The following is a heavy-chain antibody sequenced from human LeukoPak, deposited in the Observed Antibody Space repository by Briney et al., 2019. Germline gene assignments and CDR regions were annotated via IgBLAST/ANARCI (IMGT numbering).Heavy chain of an antibody. J-gene: IGHJ6*02. D-gene: IGHD2-2*01. Sequence: SETLSLTCTVSDGSISSYYWSWIRQPPGKGLEWIGYIYYSGRTNYNPPLKSRVTISVDTSKSQLSLRLSSVTAADTAVYYCARGSSASQYGMDVWGQGTTVTVSS. V-gene: IGHV4-59*01. CDR2: IYYSGRT. CDR1: DGSISSYY. CDR3: ARGSSASQYGMDV.